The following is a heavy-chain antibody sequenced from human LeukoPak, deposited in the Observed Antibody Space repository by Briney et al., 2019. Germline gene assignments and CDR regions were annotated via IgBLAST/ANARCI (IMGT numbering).Heavy chain of an antibody. V-gene: IGHV1-18*01. Sequence: GASVKVSCKASGYTFTNYGITWVRQAPGQGLERMGWISAHDGTRNYALKHEDRVTMTTDTSTSTAYMELRGLRSDDTAVYYCAREMSVFGIAGPGDYWGQGTLVTVSS. J-gene: IGHJ4*02. CDR1: GYTFTNYG. CDR3: AREMSVFGIAGPGDY. CDR2: ISAHDGTR. D-gene: IGHD6-13*01.